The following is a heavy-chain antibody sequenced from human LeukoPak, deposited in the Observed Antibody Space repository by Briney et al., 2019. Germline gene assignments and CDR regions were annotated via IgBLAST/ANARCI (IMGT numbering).Heavy chain of an antibody. V-gene: IGHV4-59*02. CDR3: ARSSYSGTYAGGY. D-gene: IGHD1-26*01. Sequence: SETLSLTCSVSGGSVSSYYWSWIRQPPGKGLEWIGYMYNSGSHHYNPSLKSRVTISLDTSENQFSLKLTSVTAADTAVYYCARSSYSGTYAGGYWGQGLLVTVSS. CDR1: GGSVSSYY. J-gene: IGHJ4*02. CDR2: MYNSGSH.